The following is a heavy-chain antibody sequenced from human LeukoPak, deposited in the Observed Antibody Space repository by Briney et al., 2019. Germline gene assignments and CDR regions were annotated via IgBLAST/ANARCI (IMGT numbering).Heavy chain of an antibody. D-gene: IGHD2-8*01. J-gene: IGHJ3*02. CDR3: AKDFVPWGVFPDAFDI. CDR1: RFTFSNYY. V-gene: IGHV3-11*01. CDR2: ISRSGDSI. Sequence: GGSLRLSSAASRFTFSNYYMGCIRQGPGEGVGRGSYISRSGDSIHYADSVKGRFTISRDNAKNVLFLQMNRLRAEDMALYYCAKDFVPWGVFPDAFDIWGQGTMVTVSS.